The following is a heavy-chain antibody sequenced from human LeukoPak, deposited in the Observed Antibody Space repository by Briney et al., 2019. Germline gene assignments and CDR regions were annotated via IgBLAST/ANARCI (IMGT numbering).Heavy chain of an antibody. D-gene: IGHD2-21*02. CDR1: GGSISSGGYS. Sequence: PSETLSLTCAASGGSISSGGYSWSWIRQPPGKGLEWIGYIYHSGSTYYNPSLKSRVTISVDRSKNQFSLKLSSVTAADTAVYYCARLDPRVVTFDYWGQGTLVTVSS. CDR2: IYHSGST. J-gene: IGHJ4*02. V-gene: IGHV4-30-2*01. CDR3: ARLDPRVVTFDY.